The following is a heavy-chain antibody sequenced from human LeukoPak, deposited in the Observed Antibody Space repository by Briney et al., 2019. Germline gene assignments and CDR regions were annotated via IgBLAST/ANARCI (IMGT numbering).Heavy chain of an antibody. V-gene: IGHV3-23*01. CDR2: ISGSGGGT. J-gene: IGHJ4*02. D-gene: IGHD3-10*01. Sequence: GASLRLSCAASDSTSSSYAMSWVRQPPGKGLEGVSAISGSGGGTYYADSVRGRSTSSRKNSKNTLNLQMNSLSAEAKAGYYGGKDGGAFDYSGEGALVTVSS. CDR1: DSTSSSYA. CDR3: GKDGGAFDY.